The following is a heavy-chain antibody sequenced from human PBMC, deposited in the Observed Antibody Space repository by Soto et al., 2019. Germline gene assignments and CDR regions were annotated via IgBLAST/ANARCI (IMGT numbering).Heavy chain of an antibody. CDR2: IGTSGHA. D-gene: IGHD3-10*01. J-gene: IGHJ3*02. Sequence: EVQLVESGGGLVQAGGSLRLSCAASGFTFSGYGMHWVRQAAGESLEWVSVIGTSGHAFYAGSVKGRFTITREDAKNSVYLQMNSLRDGDTAVYYRARGGGFGEQHSDAFDIWGQGTMVTVSS. CDR3: ARGGGFGEQHSDAFDI. CDR1: GFTFSGYG. V-gene: IGHV3-13*01.